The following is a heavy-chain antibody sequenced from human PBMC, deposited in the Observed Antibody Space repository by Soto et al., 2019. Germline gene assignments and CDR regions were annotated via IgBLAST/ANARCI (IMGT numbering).Heavy chain of an antibody. Sequence: GGSLRLSCVVSGFTVSSNRMTWVRQAPGQGLEWVSDLYFYGSANYADSVRGRFTISKDDSKNTVFLQMNNLRAEDTAVYYCARVGTSESYFDYWGQGTLVTVSS. CDR2: LYFYGSA. CDR1: GFTVSSNR. CDR3: ARVGTSESYFDY. D-gene: IGHD7-27*01. V-gene: IGHV3-53*01. J-gene: IGHJ4*02.